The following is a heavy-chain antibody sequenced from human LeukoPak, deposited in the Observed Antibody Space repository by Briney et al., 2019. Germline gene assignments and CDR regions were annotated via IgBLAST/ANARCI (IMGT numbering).Heavy chain of an antibody. J-gene: IGHJ4*02. CDR2: INCNGGST. V-gene: IGHV3-20*04. D-gene: IGHD6-19*01. CDR1: GFTFDDYG. CDR3: ARDSAVAGKGVFDY. Sequence: GGSLRLSCAASGFTFDDYGMSWVRQAPGKGLEWVAGINCNGGSTGYADSVNGRFTISRDNAKNSLYLQMNSLTAADTALYYCARDSAVAGKGVFDYWGQGTLVTVSS.